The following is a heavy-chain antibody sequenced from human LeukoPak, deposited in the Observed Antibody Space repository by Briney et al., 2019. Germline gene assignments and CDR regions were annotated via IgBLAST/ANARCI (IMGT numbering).Heavy chain of an antibody. CDR3: AGSCYFDWFDP. J-gene: IGHJ5*02. CDR2: IKQDGSEK. Sequence: GGSLRLSCAASGFTFSSYWMSWVRQAPGKGLEWVANIKQDGSEKYYVDSVKGRFTISRDNAKNSLYLQMNSLRAEDTAVYYCAGSCYFDWFDPWGQGTPVTVSS. D-gene: IGHD2-15*01. CDR1: GFTFSSYW. V-gene: IGHV3-7*01.